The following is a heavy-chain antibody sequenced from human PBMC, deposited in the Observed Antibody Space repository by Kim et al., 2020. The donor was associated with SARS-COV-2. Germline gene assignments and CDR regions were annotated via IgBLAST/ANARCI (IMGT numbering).Heavy chain of an antibody. CDR2: T. J-gene: IGHJ4*02. Sequence: TNYHPALKSRVTISVDTSKSQCSLKLSSVTAADTAVYYCASGYSSVLFDYWGQGTLVTVSS. CDR3: ASGYSSVLFDY. D-gene: IGHD6-19*01. V-gene: IGHV4-4*09.